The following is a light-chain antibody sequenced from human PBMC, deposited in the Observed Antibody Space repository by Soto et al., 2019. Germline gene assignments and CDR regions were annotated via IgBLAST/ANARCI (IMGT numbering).Light chain of an antibody. V-gene: IGKV1-5*03. J-gene: IGKJ1*01. CDR1: QSISNW. Sequence: DIQMTQSPSTLTASVGDRVIITCRASQSISNWLAWYQQKPGKAPKLLIYKASSLESGVPSRFSGSGSGTDFALTISSLQPDDFATYYCQQYNDYSRTFGQGTKVE. CDR3: QQYNDYSRT. CDR2: KAS.